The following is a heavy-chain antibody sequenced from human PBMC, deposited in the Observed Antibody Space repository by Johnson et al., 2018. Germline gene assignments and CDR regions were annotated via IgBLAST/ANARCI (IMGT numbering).Heavy chain of an antibody. J-gene: IGHJ2*01. CDR3: ARDPSAADRYFDL. CDR2: LRSRSAYV. CDR1: GFIFSSYS. V-gene: IGHV3-21*01. Sequence: VQLVQSGGGLVKPGGSLRLSCTASGFIFSSYSMNWVRQAPGKGLEWVSALRSRSAYVFYADSVKGRYTISRANAKNSLYLQRNGLRVEDTAGYYWARDPSAADRYFDLWGHGTLVTVSS.